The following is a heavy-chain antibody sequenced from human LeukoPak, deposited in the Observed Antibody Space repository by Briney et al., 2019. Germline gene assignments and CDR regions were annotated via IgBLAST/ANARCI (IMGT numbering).Heavy chain of an antibody. D-gene: IGHD6-13*01. J-gene: IGHJ6*02. CDR1: GYTLTELS. V-gene: IGHV1-24*01. CDR2: FDPEDGKT. Sequence: ASVEVSCKVSGYTLTELSMFWVRQAPGKGLEWMGSFDPEDGKTVYAQKFQGRVTMTEDTSTDTAYMELSSLRSEDTAVYYCATGYLVTAGLMDVWGQGTTVTVSS. CDR3: ATGYLVTAGLMDV.